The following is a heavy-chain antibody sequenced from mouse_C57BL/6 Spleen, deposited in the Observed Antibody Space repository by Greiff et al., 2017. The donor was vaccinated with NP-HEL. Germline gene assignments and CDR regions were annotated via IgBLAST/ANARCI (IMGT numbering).Heavy chain of an antibody. D-gene: IGHD1-1*01. CDR2: INPSTGGT. CDR1: GYSFTGYY. CDR3: ARLTYGSRTGYFDV. V-gene: IGHV1-42*01. J-gene: IGHJ1*03. Sequence: EVQLQQSGPELVKPGASVKISCKASGYSFTGYYMNWVKQSPEKSLEWIGEINPSTGGTTYNQKFKAKATLTVDKSSSTAYMQLKSLTSEDSAVYYCARLTYGSRTGYFDVWGTGTTVTVSS.